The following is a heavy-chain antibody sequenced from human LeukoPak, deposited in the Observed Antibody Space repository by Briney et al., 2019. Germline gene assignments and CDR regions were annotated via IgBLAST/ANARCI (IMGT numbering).Heavy chain of an antibody. D-gene: IGHD3-10*01. Sequence: SETLSLTCTVPGGSISSGSYYWSWIRQPAGKGLEWIGRIYTSGSTNYNPSLKSRVTISVDTSKNQFSLKLSSVTAADTAVYYCARAVTYYYGSGSYKVHYYYYMDVWGKGTTVTISS. CDR1: GGSISSGSYY. J-gene: IGHJ6*03. CDR3: ARAVTYYYGSGSYKVHYYYYMDV. CDR2: IYTSGST. V-gene: IGHV4-61*02.